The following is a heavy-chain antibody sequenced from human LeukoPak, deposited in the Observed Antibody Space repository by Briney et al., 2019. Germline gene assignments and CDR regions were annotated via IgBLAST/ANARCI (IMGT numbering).Heavy chain of an antibody. CDR2: ISYDGSNK. CDR3: ARDPTTYSSSWYRFSYYYYGMDV. J-gene: IGHJ6*02. V-gene: IGHV3-30-3*01. Sequence: GGSLRLSCAASGFTFSSYAMHWVRQAPGKGLEWVAVISYDGSNKYYADSVKGRFTISRDNSKNTLYLQMNSLRAGDTAVYYCARDPTTYSSSWYRFSYYYYGMDVWGQRTTVTVSS. D-gene: IGHD6-13*01. CDR1: GFTFSSYA.